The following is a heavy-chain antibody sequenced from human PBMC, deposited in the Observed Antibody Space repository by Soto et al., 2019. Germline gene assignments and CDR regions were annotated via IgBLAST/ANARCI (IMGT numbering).Heavy chain of an antibody. CDR1: GYTFTSYE. V-gene: IGHV1-8*01. D-gene: IGHD4-17*01. Sequence: QVQLLQSGAEVKKPGASVKVSCEASGYTFTSYEINWVRQATGQGLEYLGWMNPDSGKTAYVQKFQGRVTMTWDTSISTAYMELSSLRSEDTAVYFCARGIKYGAYSRWFDPWGQGTLVTVSS. CDR2: MNPDSGKT. J-gene: IGHJ5*02. CDR3: ARGIKYGAYSRWFDP.